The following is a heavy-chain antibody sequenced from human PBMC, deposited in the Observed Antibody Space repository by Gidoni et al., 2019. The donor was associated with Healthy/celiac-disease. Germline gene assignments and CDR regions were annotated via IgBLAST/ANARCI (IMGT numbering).Heavy chain of an antibody. D-gene: IGHD3-22*01. V-gene: IGHV4-39*01. CDR1: GGSISSISYY. CDR3: ASSASPPYSSGYYSNDY. Sequence: QLQLQESGPGLVKPSETLSLPCTVSGGSISSISYYWGWVRQPPGKGLEWIGSIYYSGSTYYNPSLKSRVTISVDTSKNQFSLKLSSVTAADTAVYYCASSASPPYSSGYYSNDYWGQGTLVTVSS. J-gene: IGHJ4*02. CDR2: IYYSGST.